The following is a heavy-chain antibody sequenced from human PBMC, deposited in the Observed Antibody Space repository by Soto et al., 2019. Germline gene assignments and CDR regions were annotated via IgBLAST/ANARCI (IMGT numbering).Heavy chain of an antibody. CDR1: GGTFSSYA. V-gene: IGHV1-69*13. CDR2: IIPIFGTA. Sequence: SVKVSCKASGGTFSSYAISWVRQAPGQGLEWMGGIIPIFGTANYAQKFQGRVTITADESTSTAYMELSSLRSEDTAVYYCARAEYWNYASYPFDYWGQGTLVTVSS. J-gene: IGHJ4*02. CDR3: ARAEYWNYASYPFDY. D-gene: IGHD1-7*01.